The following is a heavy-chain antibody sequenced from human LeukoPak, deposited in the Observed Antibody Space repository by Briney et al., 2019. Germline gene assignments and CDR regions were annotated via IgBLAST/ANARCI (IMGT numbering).Heavy chain of an antibody. CDR2: ISGGGSTI. D-gene: IGHD3-22*01. J-gene: IGHJ4*02. CDR3: ARDIYYYDSSGYYFPGGSDY. CDR1: GFTFSDYY. V-gene: IGHV3-11*04. Sequence: PGGSLRLSCAASGFTFSDYYMSWIRQAPGKGLEWVSYISGGGSTIYYADSVKGRFTISRDNAKNSLYLQMNSLRAVDTAVYYCARDIYYYDSSGYYFPGGSDYWGQGTLVTVSS.